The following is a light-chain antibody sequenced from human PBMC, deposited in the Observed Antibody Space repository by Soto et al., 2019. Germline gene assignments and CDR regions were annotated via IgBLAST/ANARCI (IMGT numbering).Light chain of an antibody. V-gene: IGKV1-39*01. CDR1: QNIRSY. Sequence: DIQMTQSPSSLSASVGDRVTITCRASQNIRSYLNWYQQKPGKAPQLLIYATPSLQTGVPSRFSASGSGTDFSLVISDLQPEDSATYYCQQGYSSRWTSGRGTKVEI. CDR2: ATP. CDR3: QQGYSSRWT. J-gene: IGKJ1*01.